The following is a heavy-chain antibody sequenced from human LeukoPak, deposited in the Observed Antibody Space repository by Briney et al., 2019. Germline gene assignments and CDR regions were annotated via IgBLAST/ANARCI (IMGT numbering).Heavy chain of an antibody. Sequence: KPSETLSLTCTVSGGSISSGDYYWSWIRQPPGKGLEWIGYIYSSGSTNYNPSLKSRVTISVDTSKNQFSLKLSSVTAADTAVYYCARVGYGDYVIDYWGQGTLVTVSS. J-gene: IGHJ4*02. V-gene: IGHV4-61*08. CDR2: IYSSGST. CDR3: ARVGYGDYVIDY. D-gene: IGHD4-17*01. CDR1: GGSISSGDYY.